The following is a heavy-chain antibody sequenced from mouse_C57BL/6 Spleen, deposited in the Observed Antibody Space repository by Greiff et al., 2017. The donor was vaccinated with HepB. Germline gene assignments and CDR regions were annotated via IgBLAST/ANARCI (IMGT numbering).Heavy chain of an antibody. D-gene: IGHD2-4*01. V-gene: IGHV1-15*01. Sequence: VQLQQSGAELVRPGASVTLSCKASGYTFTDYEMHWVKQTPVHGLEWIGAIDPETGGTAYNQKFKGKAILTADKSSSTAYMELRSLTSEDSAVYYCTRGRGLRRGYFDYWGQGTTLTVSS. CDR2: IDPETGGT. CDR3: TRGRGLRRGYFDY. CDR1: GYTFTDYE. J-gene: IGHJ2*01.